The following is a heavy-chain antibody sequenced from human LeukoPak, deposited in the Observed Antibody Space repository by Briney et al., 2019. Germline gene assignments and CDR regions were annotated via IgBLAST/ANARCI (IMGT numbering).Heavy chain of an antibody. Sequence: ASVKVSCKASGYTFTGYYIQWVRQAPGQGLEWMGWINPHSGGTNYAQEFQGRATMTRDTSISTAYMELRSLRSDDTAVYYCARSAQGILYYYYYMDVWGKGTTVTISS. CDR1: GYTFTGYY. J-gene: IGHJ6*03. CDR3: ARSAQGILYYYYYMDV. CDR2: INPHSGGT. V-gene: IGHV1-2*02.